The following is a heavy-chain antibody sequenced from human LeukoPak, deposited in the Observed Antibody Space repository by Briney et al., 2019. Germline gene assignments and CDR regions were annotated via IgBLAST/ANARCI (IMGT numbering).Heavy chain of an antibody. Sequence: GSLRLSCAASGFTFSSYSMNWIRQPAGKGLEWIGRIHTSGSTNYNPSLKSRVTMSVDTSKNQFSLKLSSVTAADTAVYYCARVICSGGSCRFDYWGQGTLVTVSS. D-gene: IGHD2-15*01. CDR3: ARVICSGGSCRFDY. V-gene: IGHV4-4*07. J-gene: IGHJ4*02. CDR1: GFTFSSYS. CDR2: IHTSGST.